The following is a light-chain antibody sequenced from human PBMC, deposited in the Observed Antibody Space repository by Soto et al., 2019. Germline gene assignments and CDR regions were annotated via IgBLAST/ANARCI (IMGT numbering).Light chain of an antibody. V-gene: IGKV1-16*02. J-gene: IGKJ1*01. CDR3: QQYSTYPLT. CDR1: QGISNH. CDR2: DAS. Sequence: DIQMTQSPSSLSASAGDRVTITCRASQGISNHLAWFQQKPGKAPKSLIYDASSLQSGVPSKLSGSGSGTDFTLTISSLQPEDFATYYCQQYSTYPLTFGQGTKVDIK.